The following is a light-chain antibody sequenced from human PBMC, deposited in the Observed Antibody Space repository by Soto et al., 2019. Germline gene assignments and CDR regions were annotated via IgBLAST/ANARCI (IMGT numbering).Light chain of an antibody. CDR3: QQYSNWPPRT. V-gene: IGKV3-15*01. CDR2: DAS. Sequence: EIVMTQSPATLSVSPVDRATLSCRASQSISRNLAWYQQKPGQAPRLLIYDASSRAAGIPARFTGSGSGTEFTLTISSLQSGDSALYYCQQYSNWPPRTFGQGTKVDIK. CDR1: QSISRN. J-gene: IGKJ1*01.